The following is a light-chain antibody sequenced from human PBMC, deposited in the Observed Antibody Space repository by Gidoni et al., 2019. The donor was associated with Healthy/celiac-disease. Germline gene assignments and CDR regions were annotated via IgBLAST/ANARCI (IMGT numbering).Light chain of an antibody. CDR3: QQRSNWPPT. CDR1: QSVSSY. Sequence: ETVLKQSPATLSLSPGERATRSCRASQSVSSYLAWYQQKPGQAPRLLIYDASNRATGIPARFSGSGSGTDFTLTISSLEPEDFAVYYCQQRSNWPPTFGGGTKVEIK. CDR2: DAS. J-gene: IGKJ4*01. V-gene: IGKV3-11*01.